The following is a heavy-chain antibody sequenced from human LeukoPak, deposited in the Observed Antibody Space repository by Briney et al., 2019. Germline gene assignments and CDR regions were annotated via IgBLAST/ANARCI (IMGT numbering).Heavy chain of an antibody. Sequence: ASVKDSCEASGGTFRRYSISWVRQAPGQEREWMGGIIPMFGTANYAQKFQGRVTITTDESTSTAYMELSSLRSEDTTVYYCARWSSSGRPEIENNWFDPWGQGTLVTFSS. CDR2: IIPMFGTA. CDR1: GGTFRRYS. CDR3: ARWSSSGRPEIENNWFDP. D-gene: IGHD6-19*01. J-gene: IGHJ5*02. V-gene: IGHV1-69*05.